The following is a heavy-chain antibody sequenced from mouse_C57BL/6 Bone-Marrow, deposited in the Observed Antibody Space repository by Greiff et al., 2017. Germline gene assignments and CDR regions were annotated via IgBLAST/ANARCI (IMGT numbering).Heavy chain of an antibody. Sequence: EVKLVESGGGLVQPGGSLSLSCAASGFTFTDYYMSWVRQPPGTALEWLGFIRNKANGYTTEYSASVKGRFTISRDNSQSILYLQMNALRAEDSATYYCARYKGYYGSHWYFDVWGTGTTVTVSS. CDR3: ARYKGYYGSHWYFDV. D-gene: IGHD1-1*01. J-gene: IGHJ1*03. CDR1: GFTFTDYY. V-gene: IGHV7-3*01. CDR2: IRNKANGYTT.